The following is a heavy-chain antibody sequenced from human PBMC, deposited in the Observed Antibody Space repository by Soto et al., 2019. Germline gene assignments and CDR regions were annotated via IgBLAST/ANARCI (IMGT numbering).Heavy chain of an antibody. CDR1: GYTFTSYG. J-gene: IGHJ4*02. V-gene: IGHV1-18*04. CDR2: ISTYNGDT. CDR3: ARDPPDY. Sequence: QVQLVQSGAEVKKPGASVKVSCKPSGYTFTSYGLNWVRQAPGQGRAWVGWISTYNGDTNYTQKFQGRVTMTTDTSTSPAYMELRSLRSDDTAVYYCARDPPDYWGQGTLVTVSS.